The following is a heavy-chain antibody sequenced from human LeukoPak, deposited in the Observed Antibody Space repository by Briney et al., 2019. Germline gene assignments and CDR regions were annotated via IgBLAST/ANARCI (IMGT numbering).Heavy chain of an antibody. CDR1: GGSFSGYY. D-gene: IGHD3-10*01. CDR3: ARVLLWFGEYPQHMDV. V-gene: IGHV4-34*01. Sequence: SETLSLTCAVYGGSFSGYYWSWIRQPPGKGLEWIGEINHSGSTSYNPSLKSRVTISVDTSKNQFSLKLSSVTAADTAVYYCARVLLWFGEYPQHMDVWGKGTTVTVSS. J-gene: IGHJ6*03. CDR2: INHSGST.